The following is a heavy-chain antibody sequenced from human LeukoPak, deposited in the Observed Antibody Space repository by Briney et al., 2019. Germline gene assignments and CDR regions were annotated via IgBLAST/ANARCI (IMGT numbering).Heavy chain of an antibody. CDR3: ARQPSYSGSSGWGAFDI. Sequence: SETLSLTCTVSGGSISSSYWSWVRQPPGKGLEWIGYIYYSGSTNYNPSLKSRVTISVDTSKNQFSLKLSSVTAADTAVYYCARQPSYSGSSGWGAFDIWGQGTMVTVSS. CDR2: IYYSGST. V-gene: IGHV4-59*08. CDR1: GGSISSSY. D-gene: IGHD1-26*01. J-gene: IGHJ3*02.